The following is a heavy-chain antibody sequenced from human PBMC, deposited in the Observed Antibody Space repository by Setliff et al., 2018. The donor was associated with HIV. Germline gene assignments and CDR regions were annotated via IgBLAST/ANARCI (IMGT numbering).Heavy chain of an antibody. J-gene: IGHJ3*02. CDR2: IYPGDSDP. D-gene: IGHD6-19*01. Sequence: GESLKISCKASGYSFTNYWIGWVRQMPGKGLEWMGIIYPGDSDPRYRPSFQGQVTISADKSISTVYLQWSSLKASDTAMYYFARSGKAVGSAGLGTFDIWGQGTMVTVSS. CDR3: ARSGKAVGSAGLGTFDI. CDR1: GYSFTNYW. V-gene: IGHV5-51*01.